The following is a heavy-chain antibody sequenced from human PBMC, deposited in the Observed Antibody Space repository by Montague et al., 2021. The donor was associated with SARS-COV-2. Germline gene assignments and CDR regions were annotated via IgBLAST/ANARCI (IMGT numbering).Heavy chain of an antibody. D-gene: IGHD5-12*01. V-gene: IGHV3-48*03. CDR3: ARDERYSGYDWFDP. J-gene: IGHJ5*02. CDR2: ISTRGETI. CDR1: GFTFSSYE. Sequence: SLRLSCAASGFTFSSYEMNWVRQAPGKGLEWISYISTRGETIYXXXSXXDRFTISRDNAKNSLYLQMNSLRAEDTAVYYCARDERYSGYDWFDPWGQGTLVTVSS.